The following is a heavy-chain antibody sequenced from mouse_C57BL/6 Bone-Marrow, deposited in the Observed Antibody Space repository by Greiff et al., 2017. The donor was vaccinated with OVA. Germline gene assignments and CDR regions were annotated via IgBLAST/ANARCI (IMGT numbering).Heavy chain of an antibody. D-gene: IGHD1-1*01. V-gene: IGHV1-19*01. J-gene: IGHJ2*01. Sequence: EVQLQQSGPVLVKPGASVKMSCKASGYTFTDYYMNWVKQSHGKSLEWIGVINPYNRGTSYNQKFKGKATLTVDKSSSTAYMELNSLTSEDSAVYYCASGGTTVVATSLDYWGQGTTLTVSS. CDR3: ASGGTTVVATSLDY. CDR1: GYTFTDYY. CDR2: INPYNRGT.